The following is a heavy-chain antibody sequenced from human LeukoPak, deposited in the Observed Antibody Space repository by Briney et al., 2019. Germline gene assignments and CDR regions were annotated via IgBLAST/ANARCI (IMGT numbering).Heavy chain of an antibody. V-gene: IGHV1-46*01. CDR3: AREPRPVGATSFGYYFDY. Sequence: GASVKVSSKASGYTFTSYYIHWVRRAPGQGLEWMGIINPSGGTTVYAQNFQGRVIMTRDTSTSTVHMDLSSLRSEDAAVYYCAREPRPVGATSFGYYFDYWGQGTLVTVSS. D-gene: IGHD1-26*01. CDR2: INPSGGTT. J-gene: IGHJ4*02. CDR1: GYTFTSYY.